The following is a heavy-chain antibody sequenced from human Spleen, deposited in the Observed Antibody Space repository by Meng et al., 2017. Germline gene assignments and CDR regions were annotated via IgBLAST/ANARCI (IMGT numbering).Heavy chain of an antibody. CDR2: IIWNIGSV. CDR1: GFSFDDSA. CDR3: AKGSSTGWYMVDY. D-gene: IGHD6-19*01. J-gene: IGHJ4*02. V-gene: IGHV3-9*01. Sequence: SLKISCAASGFSFDDSAMHWVRQAPGKGLEWVSGIIWNIGSVGYADSVKGRFTISRDNAKNSLYLQMNSLRAEDTALYYCAKGSSTGWYMVDYWGQGTLVTVSS.